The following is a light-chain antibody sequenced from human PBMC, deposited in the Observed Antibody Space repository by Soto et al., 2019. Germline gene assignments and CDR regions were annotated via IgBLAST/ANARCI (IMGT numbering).Light chain of an antibody. J-gene: IGKJ1*01. Sequence: DIQMTQSPSSLSASVGDRVTITCRASQSISYYLNWYQQKPGRAPRLLIYTTSSLQSGVPSKFIGSASGTEFTLTISSLQPEDFATYYCQQSYTTPWTFGQGTKVEIK. V-gene: IGKV1-39*01. CDR1: QSISYY. CDR3: QQSYTTPWT. CDR2: TTS.